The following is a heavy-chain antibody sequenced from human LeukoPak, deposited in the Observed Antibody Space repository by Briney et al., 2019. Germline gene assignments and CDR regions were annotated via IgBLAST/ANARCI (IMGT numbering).Heavy chain of an antibody. D-gene: IGHD3-22*01. Sequence: GASVKVSCKASGYTFTGYYMHWVRQAPGQGLEWMGIINPSGGSTSYAQKFQGRVTMTRDTSTSTVYMELSSLRSEDTAVYYCARDNPYDSSGYYDYYYMDVWGKGTTVTISS. V-gene: IGHV1-46*01. CDR1: GYTFTGYY. J-gene: IGHJ6*03. CDR2: INPSGGST. CDR3: ARDNPYDSSGYYDYYYMDV.